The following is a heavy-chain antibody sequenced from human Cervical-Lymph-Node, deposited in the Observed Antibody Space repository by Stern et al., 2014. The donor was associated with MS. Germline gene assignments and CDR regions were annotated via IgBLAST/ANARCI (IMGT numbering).Heavy chain of an antibody. CDR1: GFTLHDYA. V-gene: IGHV3-9*01. CDR2: ISWNSGSI. CDR3: TRGQTVVTTYGPDY. Sequence: EVQLEESGGGLVQPGRSLRLSCAASGFTLHDYAMHWVRQAPGKGLEWVSGISWNSGSIGYADSVKGRFTISRDNAKNSLYLQMNSLRAEDTALYFCTRGQTVVTTYGPDYWGQGTLVTVSS. J-gene: IGHJ4*02. D-gene: IGHD2-21*02.